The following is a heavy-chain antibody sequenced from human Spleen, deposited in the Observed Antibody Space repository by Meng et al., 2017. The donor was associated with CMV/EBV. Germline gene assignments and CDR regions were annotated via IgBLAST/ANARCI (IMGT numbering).Heavy chain of an antibody. CDR1: GVSSSSGGFY. J-gene: IGHJ4*02. CDR2: IYYRGST. V-gene: IGHV4-31*02. Sequence: GVSSSSGGFYWNWIRQVPGKGLEWIGYIYYRGSTYYNPSLKSRLTISVDTSQNQFFLRLTSVTAADTAVYYCARQKIDTPDHVNHWGQGTLVTVSS. CDR3: ARQKIDTPDHVNH. D-gene: IGHD1-14*01.